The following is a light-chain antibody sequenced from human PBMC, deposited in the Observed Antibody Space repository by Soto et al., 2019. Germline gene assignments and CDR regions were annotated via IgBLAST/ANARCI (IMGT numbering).Light chain of an antibody. Sequence: QSVLTQPASVSGSPGQSITISCTGTSSDVGGYNYVSWYQHHPGKAPKLMIYEVSNRPSGVSNRFSGSKSANTASLSISGLQAEDEADYYCSSYRSSRTVIFGGGTKVTVL. J-gene: IGLJ2*01. CDR3: SSYRSSRTVI. CDR2: EVS. CDR1: SSDVGGYNY. V-gene: IGLV2-14*01.